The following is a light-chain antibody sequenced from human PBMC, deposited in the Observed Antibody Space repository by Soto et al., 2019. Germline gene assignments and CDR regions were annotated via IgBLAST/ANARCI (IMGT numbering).Light chain of an antibody. CDR2: DAS. CDR1: QNIGSY. V-gene: IGKV1-39*01. CDR3: QQSDSTPWT. J-gene: IGKJ1*01. Sequence: DIQMTQSPSSLSDSVGDRVAITCRASQNIGSYVNWYQQKPGMAPKLLISDASTLQVGASSRFSGTGSGTEFTLTIRSLQPGDFAIYFCQQSDSTPWTFGQGTRV.